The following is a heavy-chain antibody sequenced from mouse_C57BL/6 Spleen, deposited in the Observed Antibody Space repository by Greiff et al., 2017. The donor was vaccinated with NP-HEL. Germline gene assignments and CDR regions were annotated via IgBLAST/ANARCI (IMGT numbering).Heavy chain of an antibody. D-gene: IGHD2-3*01. V-gene: IGHV1-19*01. Sequence: EVQRVESGPVLVKPGASVKMSCKASGYTFTDYYMNWVKQSHGKSLEWIGVINPYNGGTSYNQKFKGKATLTVDKSSSTAYMELNSLTSEDSAVYYCARDDGYYVIAYWGQGTLVTVSA. J-gene: IGHJ3*01. CDR2: INPYNGGT. CDR3: ARDDGYYVIAY. CDR1: GYTFTDYY.